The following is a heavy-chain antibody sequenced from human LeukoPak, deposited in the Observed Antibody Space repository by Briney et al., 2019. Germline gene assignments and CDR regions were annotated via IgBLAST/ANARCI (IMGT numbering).Heavy chain of an antibody. D-gene: IGHD3-16*01. CDR3: AKDFLPYYAYAGGTFDS. Sequence: ASVKVSCKASGYTFTSYGISWVRQAPGQRLEWMGWISAYNGNTNYAQKLQDRLTLTTDTSTRTAYIELRSLRSDDTAVYYCAKDFLPYYAYAGGTFDSWGRGTLVTVSS. J-gene: IGHJ4*02. V-gene: IGHV1-18*01. CDR1: GYTFTSYG. CDR2: ISAYNGNT.